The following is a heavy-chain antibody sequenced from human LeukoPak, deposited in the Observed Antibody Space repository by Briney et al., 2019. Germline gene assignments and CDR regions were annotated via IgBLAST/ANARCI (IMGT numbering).Heavy chain of an antibody. D-gene: IGHD2-15*01. Sequence: QSGGSLRLSCAASGFTFSGSAMHWVRQASGKGLEWVGRIRSKANSYATAYAASVKGRFTISRDDSKNTAYLQMNSLKTEDTAVYYCIKTSAGCSGSGGSCYPSGPEGDWGQGTLVTVSS. CDR3: IKTSAGCSGSGGSCYPSGPEGD. J-gene: IGHJ4*02. V-gene: IGHV3-73*01. CDR2: IRSKANSYAT. CDR1: GFTFSGSA.